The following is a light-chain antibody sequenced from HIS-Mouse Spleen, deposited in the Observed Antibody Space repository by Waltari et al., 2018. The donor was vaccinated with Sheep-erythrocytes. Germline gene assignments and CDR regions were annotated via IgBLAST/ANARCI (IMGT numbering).Light chain of an antibody. CDR3: QSYDSSNYV. CDR2: EDN. CDR1: SGSIASNH. Sequence: NFMLTQPHSVSESPGKTVTISCTRTSGSIASNHVQWYQQRPGSAPTTVIYEDNKRPSGVPDRCSGSIDSSSNSASLTISGLKTEDEADYYCQSYDSSNYVFGTGTKVTVL. J-gene: IGLJ1*01. V-gene: IGLV6-57*04.